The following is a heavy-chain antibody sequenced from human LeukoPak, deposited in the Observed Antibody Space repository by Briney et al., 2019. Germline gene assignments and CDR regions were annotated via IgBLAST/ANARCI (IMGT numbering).Heavy chain of an antibody. V-gene: IGHV1-46*01. CDR2: INPSGSST. J-gene: IGHJ4*02. Sequence: ASVKVSCKASGYAFTRHYMHWVRRAPGQGLEWMGLINPSGSSTIYAQKFQGRVTMTRDMSTSTDYMELSSLRSEDTAVYYRARGRGGLLWFGEFNSWGQGTLVTVSS. CDR3: ARGRGGLLWFGEFNS. D-gene: IGHD3-10*01. CDR1: GYAFTRHY.